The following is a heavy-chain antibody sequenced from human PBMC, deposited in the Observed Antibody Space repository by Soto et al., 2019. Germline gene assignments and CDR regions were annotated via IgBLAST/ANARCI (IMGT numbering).Heavy chain of an antibody. CDR2: IIPMLNKV. V-gene: IGHV1-69*01. D-gene: IGHD5-12*01. CDR1: GGTFNRHA. Sequence: HVQLVQSGAEVKKPGSAVKVSCRASGGTFNRHAISWVRQAPGHGLEWMGGIIPMLNKVTYVEKLQGRVTITADESTTTVYMELSSLTSEDTAVYFCARDQGGTRGYSGYDAFDYWGQGTLVTVSS. J-gene: IGHJ4*02. CDR3: ARDQGGTRGYSGYDAFDY.